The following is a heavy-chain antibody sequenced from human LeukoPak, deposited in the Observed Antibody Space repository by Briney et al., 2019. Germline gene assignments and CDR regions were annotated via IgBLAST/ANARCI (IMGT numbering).Heavy chain of an antibody. D-gene: IGHD2-2*01. Sequence: ASETVSCKGSVYTFTSYDINWLRQATRQGAEWMGWMNPNSGNTGNAQKFQGRVTITSNTSISTAYMELSSLRSECTAVYCCARSVFRGQLPVTFYYYYYIDVWGKGTTVTVSS. J-gene: IGHJ6*03. CDR3: ARSVFRGQLPVTFYYYYYIDV. V-gene: IGHV1-8*03. CDR1: VYTFTSYD. CDR2: MNPNSGNT.